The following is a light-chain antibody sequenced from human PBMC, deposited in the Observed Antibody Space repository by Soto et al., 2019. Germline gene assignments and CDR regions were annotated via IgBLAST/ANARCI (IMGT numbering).Light chain of an antibody. CDR3: QQYGSLPLT. Sequence: ESVLTQSPATLSLSPGERATLSCRASPSVSNSLAWYQHKPGQAPRLLIYGVSSRATGIPDRFSGSGSGTDFTLSISRLEPEDFAVYYCQQYGSLPLTFGGGTKVDIK. CDR2: GVS. V-gene: IGKV3-20*01. CDR1: PSVSNS. J-gene: IGKJ4*01.